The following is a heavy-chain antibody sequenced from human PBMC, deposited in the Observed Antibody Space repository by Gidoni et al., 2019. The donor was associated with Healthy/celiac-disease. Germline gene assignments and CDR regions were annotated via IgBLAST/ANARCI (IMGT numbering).Heavy chain of an antibody. CDR3: ARDRANYYYDSSGYYP. CDR2: IWYDGSNK. J-gene: IGHJ5*02. CDR1: GFTFSPYG. Sequence: QVQLVESGGGVVQSGRSLRLSCAASGFTFSPYGLHLVRQAPGKGLEWVAVIWYDGSNKYYADSVKGRFTISRDNSKNTLYLQMNSLRAEDTAVYYCARDRANYYYDSSGYYPWGQGTLVTVSS. D-gene: IGHD3-22*01. V-gene: IGHV3-33*01.